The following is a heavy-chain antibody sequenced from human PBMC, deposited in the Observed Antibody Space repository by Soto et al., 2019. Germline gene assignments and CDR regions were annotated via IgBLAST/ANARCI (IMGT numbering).Heavy chain of an antibody. D-gene: IGHD1-26*01. Sequence: SETLSLTCTVSGGSISSSSYYWGWIRQPPGKGLEWIGSIYYSGSTYYNPSLKSRVTISVDTSKNQFSLKLSSVTAADTAVYYCARELLGATGNWFDPWGQGTLVTVSS. CDR3: ARELLGATGNWFDP. CDR1: GGSISSSSYY. V-gene: IGHV4-39*02. J-gene: IGHJ5*02. CDR2: IYYSGST.